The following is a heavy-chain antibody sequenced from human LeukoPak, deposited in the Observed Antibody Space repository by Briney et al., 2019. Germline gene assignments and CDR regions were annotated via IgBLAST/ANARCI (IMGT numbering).Heavy chain of an antibody. CDR3: ARVYPPYAYHYYMDV. CDR1: GFTFSSYW. Sequence: PGGSLRLSCAASGFTFSSYWMHWVRQAPGKGLVWVSRINSDGSSTSYADSVKGRFTISRDNAKNTLYLQMNSLRAEDTAVYYCARVYPPYAYHYYMDVWGKGTTVTVSS. D-gene: IGHD2/OR15-2a*01. J-gene: IGHJ6*03. CDR2: INSDGSST. V-gene: IGHV3-74*01.